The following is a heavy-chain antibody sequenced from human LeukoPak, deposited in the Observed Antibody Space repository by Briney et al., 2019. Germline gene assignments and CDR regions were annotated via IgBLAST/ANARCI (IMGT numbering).Heavy chain of an antibody. CDR1: GFTFSNYK. V-gene: IGHV3-48*03. Sequence: GGSLRLSCAASGFTFSNYKMHWVRQAPGKGLEWVSYLTGIGNTIDYAGYVRGRFTISRDNAKNSLYLQMNSLRVEDTAVYFCAREGSTDCHFDYWGQGTLVTVSS. CDR3: AREGSTDCHFDY. CDR2: LTGIGNTI. J-gene: IGHJ4*02. D-gene: IGHD2-21*02.